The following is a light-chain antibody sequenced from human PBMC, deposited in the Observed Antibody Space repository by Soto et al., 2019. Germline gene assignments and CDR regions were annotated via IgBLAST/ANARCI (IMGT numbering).Light chain of an antibody. CDR2: GAS. Sequence: EIVLTQSPATLSLSPGERATLSCRASQSIGTFFAWYQQKPGQAPRLLIYGASIRATGIPARFSGSGSGTEFTLTITSLQSEDFTVYYCQQYDYLWTFGQGTKVDI. CDR1: QSIGTF. J-gene: IGKJ1*01. V-gene: IGKV3-15*01. CDR3: QQYDYLWT.